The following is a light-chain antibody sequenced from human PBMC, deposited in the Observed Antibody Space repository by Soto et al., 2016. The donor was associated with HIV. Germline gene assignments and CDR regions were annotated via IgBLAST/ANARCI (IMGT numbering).Light chain of an antibody. Sequence: DIQLTQSPSFLSASIGDRVTITCRTSQDISSALAWYQQKPGKAPKLLIYSASTLQSGVPSRFSGSGSGTEFTLTISSLQPEDFATYYCQQFKTYGLLTFGGGTKVEIK. CDR3: QQFKTYGLLT. V-gene: IGKV1-9*01. CDR2: SAS. CDR1: QDISSA. J-gene: IGKJ4*01.